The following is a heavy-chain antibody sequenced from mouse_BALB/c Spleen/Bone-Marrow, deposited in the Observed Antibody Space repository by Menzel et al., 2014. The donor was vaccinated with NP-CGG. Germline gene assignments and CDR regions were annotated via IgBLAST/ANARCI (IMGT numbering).Heavy chain of an antibody. CDR1: GYTFTSYV. V-gene: IGHV1-14*01. Sequence: LVESGPELVKPGASVKMSCKASGYTFTSYVMHWVKQKPGQGLEWIGYINPYNDGTKYNEKFKGKATLTADKSSSTAYMQLSSLTSEDSAVYFCARSPGSSPAWFAYWGQGTLVTVSA. J-gene: IGHJ3*01. D-gene: IGHD1-1*01. CDR3: ARSPGSSPAWFAY. CDR2: INPYNDGT.